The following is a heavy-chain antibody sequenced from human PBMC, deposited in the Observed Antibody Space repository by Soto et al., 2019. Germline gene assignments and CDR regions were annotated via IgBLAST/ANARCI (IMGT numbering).Heavy chain of an antibody. D-gene: IGHD3-10*01. CDR1: GGSISSGDYY. Sequence: QMQLQESGPGLVKPSQTLSLTCTVSGGSISSGDYYWSWIRQPPGKGLEWIGHIYYSGRTYYKPSLKSRVTISLDTSKNQFALKRTSVTAADTALYYCARVGFTYGTASVWGQGTLVTVSS. CDR2: IYYSGRT. J-gene: IGHJ4*02. V-gene: IGHV4-30-4*01. CDR3: ARVGFTYGTASV.